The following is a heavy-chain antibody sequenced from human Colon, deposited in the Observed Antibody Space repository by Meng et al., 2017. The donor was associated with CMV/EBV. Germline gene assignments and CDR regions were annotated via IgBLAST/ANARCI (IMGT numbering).Heavy chain of an antibody. CDR2: VNSDGTNT. CDR3: ARDWLNKAMDV. D-gene: IGHD1/OR15-1a*01. Sequence: GGSLRLSCAASGFTFRSYWMFWVRQAPGKGLVWVSRVNSDGTNTDYADSVKGRFTISRDNAENSLYLQMNSLRAENTAVYYCARDWLNKAMDVWGQGTTVTVSS. V-gene: IGHV3-74*01. CDR1: GFTFRSYW. J-gene: IGHJ6*02.